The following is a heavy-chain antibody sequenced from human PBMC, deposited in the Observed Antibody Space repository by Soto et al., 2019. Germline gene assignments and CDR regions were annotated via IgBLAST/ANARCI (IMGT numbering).Heavy chain of an antibody. CDR3: AASCVGCGGFNYYGMDV. CDR2: IYYSGTT. J-gene: IGHJ6*02. D-gene: IGHD2-21*01. Sequence: QVQLQESGPGLVKPSQTLSLTCTVSGGSISSGGYYWNWIRQHPGKGLEWIGYIYYSGTTYYNPSLKSRVTKSVDTSKNRFSLKLSSVTAGDTAVYYCAASCVGCGGFNYYGMDVWGQGTTVTVSS. V-gene: IGHV4-31*03. CDR1: GGSISSGGYY.